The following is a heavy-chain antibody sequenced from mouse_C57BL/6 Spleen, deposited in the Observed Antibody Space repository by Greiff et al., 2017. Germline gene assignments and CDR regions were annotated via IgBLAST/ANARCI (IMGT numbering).Heavy chain of an antibody. D-gene: IGHD4-1*01. V-gene: IGHV5-9*01. CDR3: ARPLSGTGFAY. Sequence: DVQLVESGGGLVKPGGSLKLSCAASGFTFSSYTMSWVRQTPEKRLEWVATISGGGGNTYYPDSVKGRFTISRDNAKNTLYLQMSSLRSEDTALYYCARPLSGTGFAYWGQGTLVTVSA. J-gene: IGHJ3*01. CDR1: GFTFSSYT. CDR2: ISGGGGNT.